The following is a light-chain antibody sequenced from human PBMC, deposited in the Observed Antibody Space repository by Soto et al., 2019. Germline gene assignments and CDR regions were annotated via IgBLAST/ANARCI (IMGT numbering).Light chain of an antibody. V-gene: IGKV1-27*01. CDR3: QKYNSAPLT. CDR1: QDISNY. CDR2: AAS. Sequence: DMQMTQSPSSLSASVGDRVTITCRASQDISNYLAWYQQKPGKVPKLLIYAASTLQSGVPSRFSGSGSGTDFTLTISSLQPEDVATYYCQKYNSAPLTFGGGTKVDIK. J-gene: IGKJ4*01.